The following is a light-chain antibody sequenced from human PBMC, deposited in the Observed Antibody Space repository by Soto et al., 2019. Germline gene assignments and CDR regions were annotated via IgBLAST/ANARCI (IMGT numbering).Light chain of an antibody. CDR1: QSISSNF. J-gene: IGKJ2*01. Sequence: VLTQSPGTLSLSPGERGTLSCRASQSISSNFVDRYQQKPGQAPRLLIFIASKRATGIPDRFSGSASGTDSFTDSGSGTDFTLTISRLEPEDFAVYYCHHYGSSLPDTFGQGTKLEI. V-gene: IGKV3-20*01. CDR2: IAS. CDR3: HHYGSSLPDT.